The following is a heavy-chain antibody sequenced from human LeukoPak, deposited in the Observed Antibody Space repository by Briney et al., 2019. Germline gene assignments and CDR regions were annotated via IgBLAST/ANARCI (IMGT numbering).Heavy chain of an antibody. CDR3: ARDGMVRGVMRLDYFDY. J-gene: IGHJ4*02. CDR2: IIPIFGTA. CDR1: GGTFISYA. V-gene: IGHV1-69*06. D-gene: IGHD3-10*01. Sequence: SVKVSCKASGGTFISYAISWVRQAPGQGLEWMGGIIPIFGTANYAQKFQGRVTITADKSTSTAYMELSSLRSEDTAVYYCARDGMVRGVMRLDYFDYWGQGTLVTVSS.